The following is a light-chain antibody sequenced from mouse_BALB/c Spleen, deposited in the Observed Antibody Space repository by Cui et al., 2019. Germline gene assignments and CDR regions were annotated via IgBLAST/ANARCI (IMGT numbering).Light chain of an antibody. CDR3: FQGSGYPYT. CDR2: DTS. V-gene: IGKV4-63*01. J-gene: IGKJ2*01. CDR1: SSVSY. Sequence: SVLTQSPPFMYASQGEKATITCSASSSVSYMHWYQQKSSTSPKLWIYDTSKLGSGVPGRFSGGGSGDSYPLTISSMEAEDVATYYCFQGSGYPYTFGGGTKLEIK.